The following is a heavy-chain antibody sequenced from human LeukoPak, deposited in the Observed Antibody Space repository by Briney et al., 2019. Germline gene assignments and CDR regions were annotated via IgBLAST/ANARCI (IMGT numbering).Heavy chain of an antibody. CDR3: ARHPHNIVATYYYFDY. D-gene: IGHD5-12*01. CDR1: GGSISSSSYY. Sequence: KSSETLSLTCTVSGGSISSSSYYWGWIRQPPGKGLEWIGSIYYSGSTYYNPSLKSRVTISVGTSKNQFSLKLSSVTAADTAVYYCARHPHNIVATYYYFDYWGQGTLVTVSS. V-gene: IGHV4-39*01. J-gene: IGHJ4*02. CDR2: IYYSGST.